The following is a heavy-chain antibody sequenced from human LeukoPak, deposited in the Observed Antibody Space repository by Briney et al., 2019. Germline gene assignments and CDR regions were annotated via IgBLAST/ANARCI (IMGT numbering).Heavy chain of an antibody. CDR1: GYTFTGYY. V-gene: IGHV1-2*02. J-gene: IGHJ4*02. CDR3: ARGFDYDSSGYYPDY. D-gene: IGHD3-22*01. CDR2: INPNSGGT. Sequence: GASVKVSCNASGYTFTGYYMHWVRPAPGERHEWMGWINPNSGGTNYAQKFQGRVTMTRDTSISTAYMELRSLRSDDTAVYYCARGFDYDSSGYYPDYWGQGTLVTVSS.